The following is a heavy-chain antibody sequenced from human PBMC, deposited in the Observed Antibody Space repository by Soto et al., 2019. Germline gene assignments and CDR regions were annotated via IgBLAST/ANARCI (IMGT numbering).Heavy chain of an antibody. Sequence: QVQLVQSGAEVKKPGSSVKVSCKASGGTFSSYAISWVRQAPGQGLEWMGGIIPIFGTANYAQKFQGRVTITADESTSTAYMELSSLRSEDTAVYYCVRVQDGRPMVRGVITYFDYWGQGTLVTVSS. V-gene: IGHV1-69*01. CDR3: VRVQDGRPMVRGVITYFDY. D-gene: IGHD3-10*01. CDR2: IIPIFGTA. J-gene: IGHJ4*02. CDR1: GGTFSSYA.